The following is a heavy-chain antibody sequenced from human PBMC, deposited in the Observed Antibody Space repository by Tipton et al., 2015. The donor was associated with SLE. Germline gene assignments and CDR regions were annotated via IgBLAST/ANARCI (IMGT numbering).Heavy chain of an antibody. CDR2: ISYSGST. CDR3: AREEGDYNNYGWFDP. Sequence: TLSLTCTVSGDSITSDYWTWIRQPPGKGLEWIGYISYSGSTNYNPSVRSRVTISIDTSNNQYSLKLSSVTAADTAVFYCAREEGDYNNYGWFDPWGQGTLVTVSS. V-gene: IGHV4-59*12. CDR1: GDSITSDY. J-gene: IGHJ5*02. D-gene: IGHD4-11*01.